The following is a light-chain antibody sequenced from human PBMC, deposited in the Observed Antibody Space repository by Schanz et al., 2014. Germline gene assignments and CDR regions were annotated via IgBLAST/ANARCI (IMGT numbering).Light chain of an antibody. CDR1: SSDVGGYNY. CDR2: DVT. V-gene: IGLV2-14*01. J-gene: IGLJ2*01. Sequence: QSVLTQPASVSGSPGQSITISCTGTSSDVGGYNYVSWYQQHPGKAPKLMIYDVTNRPSGVSNRFSGSKSGNTASLTISGHNAEHEGEYYCSSSTSSSTLWVFGGGTKLTVL. CDR3: SSSTSSSTLWV.